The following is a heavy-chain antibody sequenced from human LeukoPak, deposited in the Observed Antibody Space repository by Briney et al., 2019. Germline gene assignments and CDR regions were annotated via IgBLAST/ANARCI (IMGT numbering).Heavy chain of an antibody. J-gene: IGHJ5*01. CDR1: GFTFSNYA. CDR3: ARGQLWFDY. CDR2: IGGSGGNT. Sequence: GGSLRLSCTASGFTFSNYAMSWVRQAPEQGLERVSPIGGSGGNTYYADSVKGRFTISRDNSKNTLYLQMNSLRAEDTAVYYCARGQLWFDYWGQGTRVTVSS. V-gene: IGHV3-23*01. D-gene: IGHD2-2*01.